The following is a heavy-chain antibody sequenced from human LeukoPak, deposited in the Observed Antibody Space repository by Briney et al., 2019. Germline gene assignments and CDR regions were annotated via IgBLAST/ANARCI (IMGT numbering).Heavy chain of an antibody. Sequence: AASVKVSCKASGYTFTGYYMHWVRQAPGQGLEWMGWINPNSGGTSYAQKFQGRVTMTRDTSISTAYMELSRLRSDDTAVYYCARDTPVGSYHSCDYWGQGTLVTVSS. D-gene: IGHD1-26*01. CDR3: ARDTPVGSYHSCDY. CDR2: INPNSGGT. V-gene: IGHV1-2*02. CDR1: GYTFTGYY. J-gene: IGHJ4*02.